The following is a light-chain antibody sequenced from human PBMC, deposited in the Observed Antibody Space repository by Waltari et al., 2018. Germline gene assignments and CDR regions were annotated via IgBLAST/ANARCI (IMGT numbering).Light chain of an antibody. Sequence: EIVLTQSPATLSLSPGERATLSCRASQSVGSSLAWYQQKPGQAPRLLSFDASARATGIPARFSGSGSGTDFTLTISSLEPEDFAVYYCQHRFNWPLTFGGGTKVEIK. CDR3: QHRFNWPLT. CDR1: QSVGSS. V-gene: IGKV3-11*01. J-gene: IGKJ4*01. CDR2: DAS.